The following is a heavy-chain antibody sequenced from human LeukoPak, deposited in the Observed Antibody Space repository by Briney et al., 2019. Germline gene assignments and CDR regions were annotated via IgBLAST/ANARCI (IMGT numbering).Heavy chain of an antibody. J-gene: IGHJ2*01. Sequence: PSETLSLTCTVSGGSISSSSYYWGWIRQPPGKGLEWIGNNSGRTYYTPSFKSRVTISVDTSKNQFSLKLSSVTATDTAVYYCARGVSMIVVVIHDWYFDLWGRGTLVTVSS. CDR2: NSGRT. CDR1: GGSISSSSYY. V-gene: IGHV4-39*01. D-gene: IGHD3-22*01. CDR3: ARGVSMIVVVIHDWYFDL.